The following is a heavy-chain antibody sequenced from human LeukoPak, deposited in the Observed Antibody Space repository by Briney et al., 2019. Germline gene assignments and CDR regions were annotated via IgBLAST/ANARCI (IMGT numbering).Heavy chain of an antibody. CDR1: GFTFSSYS. D-gene: IGHD6-13*01. Sequence: GGSLRLSCAASGFTFSSYSMNWVRQAPGKGLEWVSYISSSSSTIYYADSVKGRFTISRDNAENSLYLQMNSLRAEDTAVYYCARDGWKSSSWAYYFDYWGQGTLVTVSS. CDR2: ISSSSSTI. V-gene: IGHV3-48*01. J-gene: IGHJ4*02. CDR3: ARDGWKSSSWAYYFDY.